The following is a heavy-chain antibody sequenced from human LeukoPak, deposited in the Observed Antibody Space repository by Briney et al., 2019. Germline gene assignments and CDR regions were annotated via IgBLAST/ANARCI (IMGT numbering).Heavy chain of an antibody. D-gene: IGHD1-26*01. Sequence: ASVKVSCKASGYTFNGYYMHWVRQAPGQGLEWMGWINPNSGGTNYAQKFQGRVTMTRDTSISTAYMELSRLRSDDTAVYYCARGMEPYYYMDVWGKGTTVAVSS. V-gene: IGHV1-2*02. CDR1: GYTFNGYY. CDR2: INPNSGGT. J-gene: IGHJ6*03. CDR3: ARGMEPYYYMDV.